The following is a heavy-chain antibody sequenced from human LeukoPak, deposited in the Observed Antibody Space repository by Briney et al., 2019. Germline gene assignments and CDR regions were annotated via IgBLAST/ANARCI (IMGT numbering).Heavy chain of an antibody. CDR3: ARQGEQWLVPGRFDY. CDR2: IYYSGST. Sequence: SETLSLTCTVSGGSISSSSYYWGWIRQPPGKGLEWIGSIYYSGSTYYNPSLKSRVTISVDTSKNQFSLKLSSVTAADTAVYYCARQGEQWLVPGRFDYWGQGTLVTVSS. D-gene: IGHD6-19*01. J-gene: IGHJ4*02. CDR1: GGSISSSSYY. V-gene: IGHV4-39*01.